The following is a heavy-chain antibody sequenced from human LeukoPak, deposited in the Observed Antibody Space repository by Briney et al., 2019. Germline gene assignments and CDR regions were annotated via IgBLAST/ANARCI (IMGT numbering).Heavy chain of an antibody. CDR2: INLSGST. Sequence: SETLSLTCAVYGASFSGYYWSWIRQPPGKGLEWIGEINLSGSTNYNPSLKSRVTISVDTSKNQFSLKLSSVTAADTAVYYCARGRTYYDILTGQGRRGYWFDPWGQGTLVTVSS. CDR3: ARGRTYYDILTGQGRRGYWFDP. J-gene: IGHJ5*02. D-gene: IGHD3-9*01. CDR1: GASFSGYY. V-gene: IGHV4-34*01.